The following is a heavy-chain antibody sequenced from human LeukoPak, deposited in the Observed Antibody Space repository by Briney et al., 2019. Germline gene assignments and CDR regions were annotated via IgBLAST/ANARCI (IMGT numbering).Heavy chain of an antibody. CDR3: VKITSVTGGDC. CDR2: ISSNGGSS. J-gene: IGHJ4*02. Sequence: GGSLRLSCSASGFTFSAYAMYWVRQAPGKGLEYVSGISSNGGSSFYADSVKGRFTISRDNSKNTLYLQMSSLRAEDTAVYYRVKITSVTGGDCWGQGTRLTVSS. V-gene: IGHV3-64D*09. D-gene: IGHD1-1*01. CDR1: GFTFSAYA.